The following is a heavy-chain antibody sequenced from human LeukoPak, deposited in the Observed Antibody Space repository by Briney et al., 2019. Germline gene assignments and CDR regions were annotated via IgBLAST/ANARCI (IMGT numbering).Heavy chain of an antibody. CDR2: INPTDSTA. J-gene: IGHJ4*02. D-gene: IGHD6-19*01. CDR3: AMMYNGGWGLLY. CDR1: GYSFGVFG. Sequence: GESLKIPCTGSGYSFGVFGIVWVRQMTGKGLEYMGSINPTDSTARYNPSFQGLVTFSADKSLTTAYPQWSGLKASDTARYYCAMMYNGGWGLLYWGPGNQVTVSS. V-gene: IGHV5-51*01.